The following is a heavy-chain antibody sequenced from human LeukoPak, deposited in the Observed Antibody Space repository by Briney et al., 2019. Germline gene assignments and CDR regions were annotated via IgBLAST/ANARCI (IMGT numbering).Heavy chain of an antibody. J-gene: IGHJ4*02. Sequence: SETLSLTCTVSGGSISSYYWSWIRQPAGKGLEWIGRIYTSGSTNYNPSLKSRVTMSVDTSKNQFSLKLSSVTAADTAVYYCARGAFYCSGGSCFDYWGQGTLVTVSS. CDR2: IYTSGST. CDR1: GGSISSYY. D-gene: IGHD2-15*01. CDR3: ARGAFYCSGGSCFDY. V-gene: IGHV4-4*07.